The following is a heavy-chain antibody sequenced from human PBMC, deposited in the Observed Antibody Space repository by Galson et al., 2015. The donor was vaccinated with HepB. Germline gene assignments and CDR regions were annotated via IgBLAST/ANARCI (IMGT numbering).Heavy chain of an antibody. CDR3: ARRTVTTSSDWFDP. CDR1: GYIFTTYG. CDR2: ISGDSGKT. D-gene: IGHD4-11*01. J-gene: IGHJ5*02. Sequence: SVKVSCKASGYIFTTYGISWVRQAPGQGLEWMGWISGDSGKTKYAQNLQGRVTMTTDASTSTAYMELRSLKSDDTAIYYCARRTVTTSSDWFDPWGQGTLVTVSS. V-gene: IGHV1-18*01.